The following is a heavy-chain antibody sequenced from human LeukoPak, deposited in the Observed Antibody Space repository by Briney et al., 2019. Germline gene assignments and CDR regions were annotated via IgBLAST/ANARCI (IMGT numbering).Heavy chain of an antibody. CDR2: ISYSGTT. CDR3: ARSSGAGEIFTS. D-gene: IGHD3-10*01. Sequence: AETLSLTCAVSGGSISSYYWSWIRQPPGKGLEWIGSISYSGTTNYNPSLRSRVTISVDTSKNQFSLKLSSVTAADTAVYYCARSSGAGEIFTSWGQGTPVTVSS. V-gene: IGHV4-59*08. J-gene: IGHJ4*02. CDR1: GGSISSYY.